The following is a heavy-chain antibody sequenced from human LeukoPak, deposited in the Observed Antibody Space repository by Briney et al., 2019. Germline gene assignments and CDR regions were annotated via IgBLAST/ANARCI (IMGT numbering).Heavy chain of an antibody. J-gene: IGHJ5*02. Sequence: PGGSLRLSCAASGFTFSSYSMNWVRQAPGKGLEWVSSISSSSSYIYYADSVKGRFTISRDNAKNSLYLQMNSLRAEDTAVYYCARDSPDYGDYGRWFDPWGQGTLVTVSS. CDR2: ISSSSSYI. V-gene: IGHV3-21*01. CDR1: GFTFSSYS. D-gene: IGHD4-17*01. CDR3: ARDSPDYGDYGRWFDP.